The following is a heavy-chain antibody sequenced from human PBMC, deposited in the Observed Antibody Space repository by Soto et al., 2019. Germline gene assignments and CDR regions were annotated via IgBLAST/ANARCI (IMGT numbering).Heavy chain of an antibody. J-gene: IGHJ3*02. CDR3: AKPTIVGATDDAFDI. CDR2: ITGSGGDT. D-gene: IGHD1-26*01. CDR1: GFTFRNYG. V-gene: IGHV3-23*01. Sequence: GGSLSLSCAASGFTFRNYGMSWVRPAPGKGLEWVSAITGSGGDTYYADSVKGRLTISRDNSKNTLYLQMNSLRPEDTAVYYCAKPTIVGATDDAFDIWGQGTMVTVSS.